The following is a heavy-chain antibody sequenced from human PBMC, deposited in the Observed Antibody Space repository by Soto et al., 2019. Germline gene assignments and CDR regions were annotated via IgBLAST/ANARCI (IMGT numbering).Heavy chain of an antibody. D-gene: IGHD6-6*01. Sequence: GGSLRLSCAASGFSFSHYAMHWVRQPPGKGLEWVALISYDGENQYFTDSVRGRFTISRDNSKTAVYLEMNDLRLDDTATYYCVRNHSESSNPFDLWGQGNLVTGSS. CDR2: ISYDGENQ. V-gene: IGHV3-30*04. CDR3: VRNHSESSNPFDL. J-gene: IGHJ5*02. CDR1: GFSFSHYA.